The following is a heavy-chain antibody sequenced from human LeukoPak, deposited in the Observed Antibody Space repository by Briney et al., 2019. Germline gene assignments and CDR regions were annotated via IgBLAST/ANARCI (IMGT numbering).Heavy chain of an antibody. D-gene: IGHD2-15*01. CDR3: AHSGCTGGSCYGEYFQH. CDR1: GFSLSTGGVG. V-gene: IGHV2-5*02. J-gene: IGHJ1*01. Sequence: ESGPTLVKPTQTLXLTCTFSGFSLSTGGVGVGWIRQPPGKAVEWLALIYWDDDNYYSPSLKSRPTIAKATSKNQVVLTMTNMDPVDTATYYCAHSGCTGGSCYGEYFQHWGQGTLVTVSS. CDR2: IYWDDDN.